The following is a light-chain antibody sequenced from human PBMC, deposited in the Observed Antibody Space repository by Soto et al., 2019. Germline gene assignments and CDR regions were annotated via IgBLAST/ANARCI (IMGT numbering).Light chain of an antibody. CDR3: QQYYSSRS. Sequence: DIVMTQSPDSLAVSLGERATINCKSSQRVLHSSNTKNYLAWYQQKPGQPPKLLIYWASTRESGVPDRFSGSGSGTDFTLTISSLQAEDVAVYYCQQYYSSRSFGQGTKVEIK. CDR1: QRVLHSSNTKNY. J-gene: IGKJ1*01. CDR2: WAS. V-gene: IGKV4-1*01.